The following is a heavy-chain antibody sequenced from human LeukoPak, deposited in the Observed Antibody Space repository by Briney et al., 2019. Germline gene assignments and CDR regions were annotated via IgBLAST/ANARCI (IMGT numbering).Heavy chain of an antibody. CDR3: ARVVDGEAYTDIVVVPAATANWFDP. CDR1: GGTFSSYA. CDR2: IIPIFGTA. V-gene: IGHV1-69*06. Sequence: SVKVSCKASGGTFSSYAISWVRQAPGQGLEWMGGIIPIFGTANYAQKFQGRVTITADKSTSTAYMELSSLRSEDTAVYYCARVVDGEAYTDIVVVPAATANWFDPWGQGTLVTVSS. D-gene: IGHD2-2*01. J-gene: IGHJ5*02.